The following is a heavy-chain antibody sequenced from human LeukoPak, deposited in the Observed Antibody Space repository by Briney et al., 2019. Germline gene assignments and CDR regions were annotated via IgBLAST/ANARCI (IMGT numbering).Heavy chain of an antibody. J-gene: IGHJ6*03. D-gene: IGHD2-2*01. CDR3: AREDIVVVPAAPGPYYYMDV. CDR2: IYTSGST. CDR1: GGSISSYY. Sequence: PSETLSLTCTVSGGSISSYYGSWIRQPAGKGLEWIGRIYTSGSTNYNPSLKSRVTMSVDTSKNQFSLKLSSVTAADTAAYYCAREDIVVVPAAPGPYYYMDVWGKGTTVTVSS. V-gene: IGHV4-4*07.